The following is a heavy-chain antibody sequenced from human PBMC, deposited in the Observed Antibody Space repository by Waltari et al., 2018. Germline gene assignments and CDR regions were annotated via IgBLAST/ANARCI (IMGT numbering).Heavy chain of an antibody. J-gene: IGHJ5*02. CDR1: GGSISSSSYY. D-gene: IGHD6-13*01. V-gene: IGHV4-39*01. CDR3: ARRNSSSWSSRGGWFDP. Sequence: QLQLQESGPGLVKPSETLSLTCTFSGGSISSSSYYWGWFRQPPGKGLEWIGSIYYSGSTYCNPSLKGRVTISVDTSKNQFSLKLSSVTAADTAVYYCARRNSSSWSSRGGWFDPWGQGTLVTVSS. CDR2: IYYSGST.